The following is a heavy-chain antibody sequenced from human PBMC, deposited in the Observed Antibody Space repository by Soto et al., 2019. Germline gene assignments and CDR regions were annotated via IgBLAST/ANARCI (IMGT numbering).Heavy chain of an antibody. D-gene: IGHD2-15*01. V-gene: IGHV1-46*01. CDR2: INPSGGST. J-gene: IGHJ5*02. CDR3: ARAIVVVVAARLFDP. CDR1: GYTFTSYY. Sequence: ASVKVSCKASGYTFTSYYMHWVRQAPGQGLEWMGIINPSGGSTSYAQKFQGRVTMTRDTSTSTVYMELSSLRSEDTAVYYCARAIVVVVAARLFDPWGQGTLVTSPQ.